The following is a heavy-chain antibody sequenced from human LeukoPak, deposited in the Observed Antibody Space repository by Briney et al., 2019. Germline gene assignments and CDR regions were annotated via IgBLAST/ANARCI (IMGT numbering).Heavy chain of an antibody. V-gene: IGHV4-59*01. CDR2: IYYSGST. Sequence: SETLSLTCTVSGGSISSYYWSWIRQPPGKGLEWIGYIYYSGSTNYNPSLKSRVTISVDTSKNQFSLKLSSVTAADTAVYYCARAATPYTPLNWFDPWGQGTLVTVSS. CDR1: GGSISSYY. CDR3: ARAATPYTPLNWFDP. D-gene: IGHD5-24*01. J-gene: IGHJ5*02.